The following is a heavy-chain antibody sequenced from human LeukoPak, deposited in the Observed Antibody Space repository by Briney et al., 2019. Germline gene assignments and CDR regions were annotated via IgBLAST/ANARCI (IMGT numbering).Heavy chain of an antibody. Sequence: SETLSLTCTVSGGSISSSSYYWGWIRQPPGKGLEWIGSIYYSGSTYYNPSLKSRVTISVDTSKNQFSLKLSSVTAADTAVYYCARVGDYFDYWGQGTLVTVSS. CDR2: IYYSGST. CDR1: GGSISSSSYY. D-gene: IGHD2-15*01. CDR3: ARVGDYFDY. J-gene: IGHJ4*02. V-gene: IGHV4-39*01.